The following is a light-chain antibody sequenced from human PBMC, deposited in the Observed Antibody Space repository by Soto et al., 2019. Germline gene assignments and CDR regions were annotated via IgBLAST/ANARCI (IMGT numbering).Light chain of an antibody. CDR1: QDISNY. CDR2: DAS. CDR3: QQYDNLPWT. Sequence: IQMTQSPSSLSASVGDRVTITCQASQDISNYLNWYQQKPGKAPKLLIYDASNLETGVLSRFSGSGSGTDFTFTISSLQPEDIATYYCQQYDNLPWTFGQGTKVDIK. V-gene: IGKV1-33*01. J-gene: IGKJ1*01.